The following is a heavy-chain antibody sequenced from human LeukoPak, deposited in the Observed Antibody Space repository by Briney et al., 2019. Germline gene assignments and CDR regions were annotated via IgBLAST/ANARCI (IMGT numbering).Heavy chain of an antibody. CDR3: ARDQGLERLLHPMGYYYYYGMDV. Sequence: GGSLRLSCAASGFTFSSYSMNWVRQAPGRGLEWVSSISSSSSYIYYADSVKGRFTISRDNAKNSLYLQMNSLRAEATAVYYCARDQGLERLLHPMGYYYYYGMDVWREGSTVTV. CDR2: ISSSSSYI. CDR1: GFTFSSYS. V-gene: IGHV3-21*01. J-gene: IGHJ6*01. D-gene: IGHD3-3*01.